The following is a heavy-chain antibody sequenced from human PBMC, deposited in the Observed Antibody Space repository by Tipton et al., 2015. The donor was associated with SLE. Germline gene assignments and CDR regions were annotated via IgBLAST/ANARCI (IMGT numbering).Heavy chain of an antibody. J-gene: IGHJ4*02. CDR3: ARDIGGCSGGSCHLD. V-gene: IGHV3-33*01. CDR1: GFTFSYYG. D-gene: IGHD2-15*01. CDR2: IWYDGSNK. Sequence: SLRLSCAASGFTFSYYGMHWVRQAPGKGLEWVAVIWYDGSNKYYADSVKGRFTISRDNSKNTLYLQMNSLRVEDTAVYYCARDIGGCSGGSCHLDWGQGTLVTVSS.